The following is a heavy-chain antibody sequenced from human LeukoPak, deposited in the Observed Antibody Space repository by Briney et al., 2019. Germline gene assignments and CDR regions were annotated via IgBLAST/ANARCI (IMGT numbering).Heavy chain of an antibody. CDR3: ARDQGSSYVYYMDV. CDR2: ISYDGSNK. J-gene: IGHJ6*03. CDR1: GFTFSNYG. D-gene: IGHD6-6*01. Sequence: HPGGTLRLSCAASGFTFSNYGMSWVRQAPGKGLEWVAVISYDGSNKYYADSVKGRFTISRDNSKNTLYLQMNSLRAEDTAVYYCARDQGSSYVYYMDVWGKGTTVTVSS. V-gene: IGHV3-30*03.